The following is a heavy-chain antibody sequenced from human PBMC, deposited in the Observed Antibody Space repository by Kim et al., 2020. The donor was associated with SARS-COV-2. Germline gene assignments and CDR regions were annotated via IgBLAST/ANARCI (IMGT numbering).Heavy chain of an antibody. J-gene: IGHJ4*02. V-gene: IGHV3-48*02. CDR3: ARPGYGSGSYGY. D-gene: IGHD3-10*01. CDR1: GFTFSGYS. Sequence: GGSLRLSCAASGFTFSGYSMNWVRQVPGKGLEWVSYISSSGSTIYYADSVKGRFTISRDNAKNSLYLQMNSLRDEDTAIYYCARPGYGSGSYGYWGQGTLVTVSS. CDR2: ISSSGSTI.